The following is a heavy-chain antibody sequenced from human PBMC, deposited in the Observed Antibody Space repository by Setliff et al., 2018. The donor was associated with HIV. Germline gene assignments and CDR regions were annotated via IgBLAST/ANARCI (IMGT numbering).Heavy chain of an antibody. J-gene: IGHJ5*02. D-gene: IGHD3-3*01. CDR2: FNPSGDHT. Sequence: GASVKVSCKASGYTFTRYHMHWVRQAPGQGLEWMGVFNPSGDHTTYAQKFQGRVTMTRDASTSTVYLNMSSLRAEDTAVYFCARVLLMTNAAYGVVSNQFDPWGQGTLVTVS. CDR1: GYTFTRYH. CDR3: ARVLLMTNAAYGVVSNQFDP. V-gene: IGHV1-46*01.